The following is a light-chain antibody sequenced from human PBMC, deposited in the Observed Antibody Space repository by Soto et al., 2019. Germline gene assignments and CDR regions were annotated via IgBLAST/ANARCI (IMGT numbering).Light chain of an antibody. CDR1: QSVDND. J-gene: IGKJ4*01. Sequence: EIVRTQSPATLSVSPGDRATLSCRASQSVDNDLAWYQQKPGQPPRLLIYDASTRATGLPARFSGSQSGTEFSLTISSLLSEDFAVYSCQQYNNWPLTFGGGTKVEIK. V-gene: IGKV3D-15*01. CDR3: QQYNNWPLT. CDR2: DAS.